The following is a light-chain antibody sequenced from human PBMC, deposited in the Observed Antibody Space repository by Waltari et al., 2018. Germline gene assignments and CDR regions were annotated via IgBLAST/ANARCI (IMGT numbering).Light chain of an antibody. CDR2: GAS. CDR1: QSISSH. CDR3: QQYNIWAPWT. V-gene: IGKV3-15*01. J-gene: IGKJ1*01. Sequence: EIVLTQSPATLSVSPGERATLSCSASQSISSHLAWYQQKPGQAPRLLSYGASTRATGIPARVSGSGSGTEFTLTISSLQSEDVSVYYCQQYNIWAPWTCGQGTKMEIK.